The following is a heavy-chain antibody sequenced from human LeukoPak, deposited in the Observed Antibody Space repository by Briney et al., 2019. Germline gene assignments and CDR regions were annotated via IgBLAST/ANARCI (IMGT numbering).Heavy chain of an antibody. J-gene: IGHJ6*03. CDR2: IYYSGST. CDR3: ARDRGYSYGLGMGYYYYYMDV. CDR1: GGSISSYY. D-gene: IGHD5-18*01. Sequence: PSETLSLTCTVSGGSISSYYWSWIRQPPGKGLEWIGYIYYSGSTNYNPSLKSRVTISVDTSKNQFSLKLSSVTAADTAVYYCARDRGYSYGLGMGYYYYYMDVWGKGTTVTVSS. V-gene: IGHV4-59*01.